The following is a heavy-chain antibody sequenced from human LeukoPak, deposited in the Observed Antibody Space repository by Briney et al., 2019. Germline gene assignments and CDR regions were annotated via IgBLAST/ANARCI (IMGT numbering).Heavy chain of an antibody. V-gene: IGHV3-23*01. D-gene: IGHD4-17*01. CDR2: SSGSSGST. CDR3: ASYGDCVSYFDY. Sequence: GGYLRLSCVASGFTFSSYAMGWVRQAPGEGLEWVSASSGSSGSTYYADSVKRRFTISSDNSKNTLYLQMNSLRAEDTAVYYCASYGDCVSYFDYWGQGTLVTVSS. J-gene: IGHJ4*02. CDR1: GFTFSSYA.